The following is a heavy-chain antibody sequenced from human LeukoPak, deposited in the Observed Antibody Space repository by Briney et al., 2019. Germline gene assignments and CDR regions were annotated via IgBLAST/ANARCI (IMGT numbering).Heavy chain of an antibody. CDR1: GFTFSSYS. CDR2: ISSSSSYI. V-gene: IGHV3-21*01. CDR3: ARERSSAYYYGDAPDI. Sequence: GGSLRLSCAASGFTFSSYSMNWVRQAPGKGLEWVSSISSSSSYIYYADSLKGRFTISRDNAKNSLYLQMNSLRAEDTAVYYCARERSSAYYYGDAPDIWGQGTMVTVSS. D-gene: IGHD3-22*01. J-gene: IGHJ3*02.